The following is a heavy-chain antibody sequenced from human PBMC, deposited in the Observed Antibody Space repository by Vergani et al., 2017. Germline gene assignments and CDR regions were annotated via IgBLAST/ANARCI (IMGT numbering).Heavy chain of an antibody. Sequence: QVQLVQSGAEVKKPGSSVKVSCKASGGTFSSYAISWVRQAPGQGLEWMGGIIPIFGTANYAQKFQGRVTITADESTSTAYMELSSLRSEDTAVYYCAREPLRGYGSGRYWGMDVWGQGTTVTVSS. V-gene: IGHV1-69*01. J-gene: IGHJ6*02. CDR1: GGTFSSYA. D-gene: IGHD3-10*01. CDR2: IIPIFGTA. CDR3: AREPLRGYGSGRYWGMDV.